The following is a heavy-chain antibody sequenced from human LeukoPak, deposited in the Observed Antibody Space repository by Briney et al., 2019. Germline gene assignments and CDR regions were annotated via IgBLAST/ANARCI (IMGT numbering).Heavy chain of an antibody. Sequence: ASVKVSCKASRYTFTSYYVHWVRQAPGQGLEWVGLINPGGGGTTYAQNFQDRVTMTRDTSTSTVYMELITLTSDDTAVYYCAREGGFHSPAGIWGQGTMVTVSS. CDR2: INPGGGGT. J-gene: IGHJ3*02. CDR3: AREGGFHSPAGI. D-gene: IGHD1-26*01. CDR1: RYTFTSYY. V-gene: IGHV1-46*01.